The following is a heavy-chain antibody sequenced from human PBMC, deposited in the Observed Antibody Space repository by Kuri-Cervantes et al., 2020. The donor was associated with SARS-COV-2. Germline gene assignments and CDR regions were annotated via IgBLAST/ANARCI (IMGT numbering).Heavy chain of an antibody. Sequence: GGSLRLSCAASGFTFDNFAMHWVRQAPGKGLEWVAVISYDGSNKNYADSVKGRFTASRDNSKNTLYLQMNSLRAEDTAVYYCAKSGYCSSTSCFWGARAFDIWGQGTMVTVSS. CDR3: AKSGYCSSTSCFWGARAFDI. CDR2: ISYDGSNK. J-gene: IGHJ3*02. D-gene: IGHD2-2*01. CDR1: GFTFDNFA. V-gene: IGHV3-30-3*02.